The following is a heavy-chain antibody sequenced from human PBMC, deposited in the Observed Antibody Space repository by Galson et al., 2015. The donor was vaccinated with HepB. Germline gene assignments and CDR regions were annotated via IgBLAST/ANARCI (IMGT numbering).Heavy chain of an antibody. D-gene: IGHD2-2*01. Sequence: QSGAEVKKPGESLRISCKASGYSFRNYWIGWVRQMPGKGLECMGIIYPGDSETRYSPSFQGQVTLSADKSTNTAYLQWGSLKASDTAMYYCARLGHEGYHYYGMDVGGQGTTVTVSS. CDR2: IYPGDSET. CDR1: GYSFRNYW. CDR3: ARLGHEGYHYYGMDV. V-gene: IGHV5-51*01. J-gene: IGHJ6*02.